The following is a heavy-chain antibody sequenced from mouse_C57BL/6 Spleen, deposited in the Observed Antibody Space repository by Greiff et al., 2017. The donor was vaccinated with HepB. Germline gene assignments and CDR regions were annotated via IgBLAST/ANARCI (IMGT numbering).Heavy chain of an antibody. V-gene: IGHV5-4*01. CDR2: ISDGGSYT. CDR1: GFTFSSYA. D-gene: IGHD2-2*01. Sequence: EVKLVESGGGLVKPGGSLKLSCAASGFTFSSYAMSWVRQTPEKRLEWVATISDGGSYTYYPDNVKGRFTISRDNAKNNLYLQMSHLRSEDTALSYCGRDRGDDPPYAMDYWGQGTSVTVSS. CDR3: GRDRGDDPPYAMDY. J-gene: IGHJ4*01.